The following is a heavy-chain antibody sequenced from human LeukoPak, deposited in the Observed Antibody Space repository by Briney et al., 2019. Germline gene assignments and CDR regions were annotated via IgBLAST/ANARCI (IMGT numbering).Heavy chain of an antibody. J-gene: IGHJ6*01. CDR2: IYYTGST. Sequence: SETLSLTCTVPGGSISSSRYYWGGVRQPPGKGGAGFVNIYYTGSTYYNASLKSPITIPVDTSKRQFSLKVSSLTAADTPVYYCARLCASASCYYYAALEVWGGGTTVTV. CDR3: ARLCASASCYYYAALEV. D-gene: IGHD2-2*01. CDR1: GGSISSSRYY. V-gene: IGHV4-39*01.